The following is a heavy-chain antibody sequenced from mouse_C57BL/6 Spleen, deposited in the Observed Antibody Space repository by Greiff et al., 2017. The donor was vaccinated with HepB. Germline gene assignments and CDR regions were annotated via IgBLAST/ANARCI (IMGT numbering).Heavy chain of an antibody. CDR1: GYTFTSYG. Sequence: LQESGAELARPGASVKLSCKASGYTFTSYGISWVKQRTGQGLEWIGEIYPRSGNTYYNEKFKGKATLTADKSSSTAYMELRSLTSEDSAVYFCARGPFYYYGSSYWYFDVWGTGTTVTVSS. J-gene: IGHJ1*03. CDR3: ARGPFYYYGSSYWYFDV. D-gene: IGHD1-1*01. V-gene: IGHV1-81*01. CDR2: IYPRSGNT.